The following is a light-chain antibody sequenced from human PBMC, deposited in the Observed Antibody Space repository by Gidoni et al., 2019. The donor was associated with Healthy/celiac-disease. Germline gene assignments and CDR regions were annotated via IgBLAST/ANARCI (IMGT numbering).Light chain of an antibody. V-gene: IGLV2-11*01. J-gene: IGLJ2*01. Sequence: QSALTPPRSVSGSPGQSVTISCTGTSSDVGGYNYVSWYQQHPGKAPKLMIYDVSKRPSGVPDRFSGSKSGNTASLNISGLQAEDEADYYCCSYAGSYTLVVFGGGTKLTGL. CDR1: SSDVGGYNY. CDR3: CSYAGSYTLVV. CDR2: DVS.